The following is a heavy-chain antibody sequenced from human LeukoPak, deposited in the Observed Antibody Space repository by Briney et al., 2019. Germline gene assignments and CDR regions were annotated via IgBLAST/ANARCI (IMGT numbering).Heavy chain of an antibody. V-gene: IGHV3-30*18. Sequence: GGFLRLSCAASGFTFSSYGMHWVRQAPGKGLEWVAVISYDGSNKYYADSVKGRFTISRDNSKNTLYLQMNSLRAEDTAVYYCANTNSLGSGWYEVDYWGQGTLDTVSS. D-gene: IGHD6-19*01. CDR2: ISYDGSNK. CDR1: GFTFSSYG. CDR3: ANTNSLGSGWYEVDY. J-gene: IGHJ4*02.